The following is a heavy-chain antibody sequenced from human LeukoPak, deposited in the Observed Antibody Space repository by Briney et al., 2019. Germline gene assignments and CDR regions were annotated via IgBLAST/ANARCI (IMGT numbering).Heavy chain of an antibody. V-gene: IGHV3-23*01. CDR1: GFTFSSYA. D-gene: IGHD5-18*01. CDR2: ISGSGGST. J-gene: IGHJ4*02. CDR3: ARDRRDSYGWYYFDY. Sequence: GGSLRLSCAASGFTFSSYAMSWVRQAPGKGLEWVSAISGSGGSTYYADSVKGRFTISRDNSKNTLYLQMNSLRAEDTAVYYCARDRRDSYGWYYFDYWGQGTLVTVSS.